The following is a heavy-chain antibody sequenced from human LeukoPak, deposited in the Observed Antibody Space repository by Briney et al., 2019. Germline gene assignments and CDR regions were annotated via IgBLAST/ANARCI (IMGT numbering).Heavy chain of an antibody. D-gene: IGHD3-10*01. V-gene: IGHV4-59*01. CDR3: ARERGGSGY. CDR2: IYYSGST. CDR1: GGSISSYY. Sequence: KPSKTLSLTCTVSGGSISSYYWSWIRQPPGKGLEWIGYIYYSGSTNYNPSLKSRVTISVDTSKNQFSLKLSSVTAADTAVYYCARERGGSGYWGQGTLVTVSS. J-gene: IGHJ4*02.